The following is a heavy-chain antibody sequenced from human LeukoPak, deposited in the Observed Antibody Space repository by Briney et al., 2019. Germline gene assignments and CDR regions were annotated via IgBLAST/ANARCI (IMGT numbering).Heavy chain of an antibody. CDR3: ARDPQVTSDLDY. CDR1: GGSISSSRYY. D-gene: IGHD4-23*01. J-gene: IGHJ4*02. V-gene: IGHV4-39*07. CDR2: IYYSGST. Sequence: SETLSLTCTVSGGSISSSRYYWGWIRQPPGKGLEWIGSIYYSGSTYYDPSLKSRVTISVDTSKNQFSLKLSSVTAADTAVYYCARDPQVTSDLDYWGQGTLVTVSS.